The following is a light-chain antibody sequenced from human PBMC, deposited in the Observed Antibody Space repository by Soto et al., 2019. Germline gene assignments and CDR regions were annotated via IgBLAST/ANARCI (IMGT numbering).Light chain of an antibody. CDR3: QQYNSHLRT. Sequence: DVQMTPSPSTLSASVGDRVTITCWASQSISTWLAWYQQKPGRAPKLLIYDATSLEGGVPLRFSGGGSGTEFTLTINRLQPDDFATYYCQQYNSHLRTFGQGTKVDIK. V-gene: IGKV1-5*01. CDR2: DAT. J-gene: IGKJ1*01. CDR1: QSISTW.